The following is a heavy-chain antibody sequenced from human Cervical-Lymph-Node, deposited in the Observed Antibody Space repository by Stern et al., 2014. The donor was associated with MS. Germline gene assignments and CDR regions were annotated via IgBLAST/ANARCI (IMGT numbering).Heavy chain of an antibody. J-gene: IGHJ6*02. CDR3: ARGGIYGVVTIYQVHGMDV. D-gene: IGHD3-3*01. CDR2: INVVSGHT. CDR1: GYTFFSYA. V-gene: IGHV1-3*01. Sequence: VQLVQSGAEVRRPGASVKVSCKAAGYTFFSYAIHWVRQAPGQRLEWMGWINVVSGHTKYSQNLEGRVTISTDASANTAYVELSSLRSEDTAVYYCARGGIYGVVTIYQVHGMDVWGQGTTVTVS.